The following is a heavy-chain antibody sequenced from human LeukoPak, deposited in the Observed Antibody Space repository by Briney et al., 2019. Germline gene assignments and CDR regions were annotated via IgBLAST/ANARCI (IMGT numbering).Heavy chain of an antibody. CDR3: ARLPTNDWYFDL. V-gene: IGHV3-11*04. D-gene: IGHD1-1*01. CDR2: ISSSGSTI. J-gene: IGHJ2*01. Sequence: GGSLRLSCAASGFTFSDYYMSWIRQAPGKGLEWVSYISSSGSTIYYADSVKGRFTISRGNAKNSLYLQMNSLRAEDTAVYYCARLPTNDWYFDLWGRGTLVTVSS. CDR1: GFTFSDYY.